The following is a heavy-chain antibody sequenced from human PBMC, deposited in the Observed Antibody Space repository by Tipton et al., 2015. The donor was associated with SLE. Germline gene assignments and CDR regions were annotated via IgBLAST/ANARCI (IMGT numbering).Heavy chain of an antibody. CDR3: ARHVYNYGPYYFDY. CDR2: INHSGST. CDR1: GGSFSGYY. Sequence: TLSLTCAVYGGSFSGYYWSWIRQPPGKGLEWIGEINHSGSTNYNPSLKSRVTISVDTSKNQFSLKLSSVTAADTAVYYCARHVYNYGPYYFDYWGQGTLVTVSS. V-gene: IGHV4-34*01. D-gene: IGHD5-18*01. J-gene: IGHJ4*02.